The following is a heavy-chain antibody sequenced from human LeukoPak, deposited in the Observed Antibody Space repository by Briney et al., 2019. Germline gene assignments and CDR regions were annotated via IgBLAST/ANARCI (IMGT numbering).Heavy chain of an antibody. CDR2: ISAYNGNT. Sequence: ASVKVSCKASGYTFTSYGISWVRQAPGQGLEWMGWISAYNGNTNYAQKLQGRVTMTTDTSTSTAYMELRSLRSDDTAVCYCAVDIVVVPARYGMDVWGQGTTVTVSS. CDR3: AVDIVVVPARYGMDV. V-gene: IGHV1-18*01. J-gene: IGHJ6*02. CDR1: GYTFTSYG. D-gene: IGHD2-2*01.